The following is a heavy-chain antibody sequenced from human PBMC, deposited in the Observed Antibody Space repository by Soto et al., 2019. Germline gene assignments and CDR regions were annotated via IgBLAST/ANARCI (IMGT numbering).Heavy chain of an antibody. D-gene: IGHD2-21*02. CDR3: AKAQHIVVVTAMDY. V-gene: IGHV3-23*01. CDR1: GFTFSSYA. J-gene: IGHJ4*02. CDR2: ISGSGGTT. Sequence: LRLSCAASGFTFSSYAMGWVRQGPGKGLEWVSAISGSGGTTYYADSVKGRFTISRDNSKNTLYLQMNSLRAEDTAVYYCAKAQHIVVVTAMDYWGQGTLVTVSS.